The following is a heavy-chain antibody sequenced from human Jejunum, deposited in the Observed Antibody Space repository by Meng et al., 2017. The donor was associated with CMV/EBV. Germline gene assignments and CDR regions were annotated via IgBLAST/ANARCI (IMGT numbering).Heavy chain of an antibody. Sequence: LSWAASGFNFSSYCLHCVRQAPGKGLVWVSRISGYGSDYADSVKGRFTISRDIAKNTLYLQMSSLRAEDTAVYYCASGDYNSLYYFDFWGQGTLVTVSS. CDR2: ISGYGSD. V-gene: IGHV3-74*01. J-gene: IGHJ4*02. CDR1: GFNFSSYC. D-gene: IGHD2-21*02. CDR3: ASGDYNSLYYFDF.